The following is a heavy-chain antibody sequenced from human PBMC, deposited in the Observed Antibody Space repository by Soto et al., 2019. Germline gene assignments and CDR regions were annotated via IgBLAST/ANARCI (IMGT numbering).Heavy chain of an antibody. CDR1: GGSFSGYY. V-gene: IGHV4-34*01. CDR2: INHSGST. CDR3: AREGYRAWFDP. J-gene: IGHJ5*02. D-gene: IGHD5-12*01. Sequence: SETLSLTCAVYGGSFSGYYWSWIRQPPGKGLEWIGEINHSGSTNYNPSLKSRVTISVDTSKNQFSLKLSSVTAADTAVYYCAREGYRAWFDPWGQGTLVTVSS.